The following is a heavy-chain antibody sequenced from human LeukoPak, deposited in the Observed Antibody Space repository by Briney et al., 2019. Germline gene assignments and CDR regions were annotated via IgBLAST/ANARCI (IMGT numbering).Heavy chain of an antibody. D-gene: IGHD6-19*01. CDR3: AKLAVESLDY. CDR2: ISNGGTTV. J-gene: IGHJ4*02. V-gene: IGHV3-11*04. CDR1: GFTFSDYY. Sequence: GGSLRLSCAASGFTFSDYYMSWIRQAPGKGLEWVSFISNGGTTVYYADSVKGRFTISRDNAKNSLYLQLNSLRAEDTAVYYCAKLAVESLDYWGQGTLVTVSS.